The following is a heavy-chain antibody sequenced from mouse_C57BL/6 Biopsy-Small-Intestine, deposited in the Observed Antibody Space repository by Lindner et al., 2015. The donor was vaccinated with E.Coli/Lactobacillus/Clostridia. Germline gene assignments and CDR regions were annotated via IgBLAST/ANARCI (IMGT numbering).Heavy chain of an antibody. V-gene: IGHV1-76*01. CDR2: LYPGSDNS. CDR3: ARDNNYVAYAY. CDR1: GFNIKDDY. J-gene: IGHJ3*01. Sequence: VQLQESGAELVRPGASVKLSCTASGFNIKDDYMHWVKQSPGQGPEWIGWLYPGSDNSRYNDKFKGKATMTADKSSSTAYMQLSSLTSEDSAVYFCARDNNYVAYAYWGQGTLVTVSA. D-gene: IGHD2-12*01.